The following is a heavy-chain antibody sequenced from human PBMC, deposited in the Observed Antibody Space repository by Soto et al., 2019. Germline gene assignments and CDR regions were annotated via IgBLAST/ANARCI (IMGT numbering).Heavy chain of an antibody. V-gene: IGHV1-69*01. CDR1: GGTFSSYA. D-gene: IGHD3-22*01. J-gene: IGHJ6*02. Sequence: QVQLVQSGAEVKKPGSSVKVSCKASGGTFSSYAISWVRQAPGQGLEWMGGIIPIFGTANYAQKFQGRVTITADESTSTAYMELSSLRSEDTAVYYCARGGMGLGDSSAVNYYYYGMDVWGQGTTVTVSS. CDR2: IIPIFGTA. CDR3: ARGGMGLGDSSAVNYYYYGMDV.